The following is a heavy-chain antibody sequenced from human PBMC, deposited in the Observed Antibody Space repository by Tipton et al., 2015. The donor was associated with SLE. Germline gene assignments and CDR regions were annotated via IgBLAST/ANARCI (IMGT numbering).Heavy chain of an antibody. J-gene: IGHJ2*01. CDR3: ARDGAVTTGWYFDL. D-gene: IGHD4-17*01. V-gene: IGHV3-13*01. CDR1: GFTFSSYD. CDR2: IGTAGDT. Sequence: SLRLSCAASGFTFSSYDMHWVRQTTGKGLEWVSTIGTAGDTYYSGSVKGRFTISRENAKNSLYLQMNSLRAGDTAVYYCARDGAVTTGWYFDLWGRGTLVTVSS.